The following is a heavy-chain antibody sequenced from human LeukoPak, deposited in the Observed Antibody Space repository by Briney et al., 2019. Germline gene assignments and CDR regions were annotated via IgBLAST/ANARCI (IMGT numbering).Heavy chain of an antibody. D-gene: IGHD2-21*01. J-gene: IGHJ5*02. CDR3: ARPSYCVFDNCGYWLDP. V-gene: IGHV1-46*01. Sequence: ASVTVSCPTSGYTFTKYLIHWVRQAPGQGREWMGPINPSCDSPNTAQRFQGRVTLTEDTTTRADYMELSSLTSEDTAVYYCARPSYCVFDNCGYWLDPWGPGTLITVSS. CDR2: INPSCDSP. CDR1: GYTFTKYL.